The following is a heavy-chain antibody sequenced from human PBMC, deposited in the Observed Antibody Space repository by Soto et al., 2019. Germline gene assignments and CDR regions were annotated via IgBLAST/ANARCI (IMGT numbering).Heavy chain of an antibody. CDR2: ISAYNGNT. V-gene: IGHV1-18*01. J-gene: IGHJ4*02. Sequence: QFQLVQSGAEVKKPGASVKVSCKASGYTFTSYGISWVRQAPGQGLEWMGWISAYNGNTKYAQKLQGRVTMTTDTAKSTAYMELRSLRADDKAVYYCARDRGGMTTVTTVDYWGQGTLVTVSS. CDR1: GYTFTSYG. CDR3: ARDRGGMTTVTTVDY. D-gene: IGHD4-17*01.